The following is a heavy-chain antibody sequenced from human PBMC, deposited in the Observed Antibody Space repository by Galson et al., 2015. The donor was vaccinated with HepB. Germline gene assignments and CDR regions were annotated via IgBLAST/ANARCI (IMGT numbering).Heavy chain of an antibody. CDR1: GYTFTSYA. CDR2: INAGNGNT. J-gene: IGHJ6*02. Sequence: SVKVSCKASGYTFTSYAMHWVRQAPGQRLEWMGWINAGNGNTKYSQKFQGRVTITRDTSASTAYMELSSLRSEDTAVYYCARGRIAAAPYYYYYGMDVWCQGTTVTVSS. V-gene: IGHV1-3*01. D-gene: IGHD6-13*01. CDR3: ARGRIAAAPYYYYYGMDV.